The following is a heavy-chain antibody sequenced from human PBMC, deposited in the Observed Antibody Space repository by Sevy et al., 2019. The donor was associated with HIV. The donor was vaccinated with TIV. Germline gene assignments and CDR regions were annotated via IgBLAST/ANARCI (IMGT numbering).Heavy chain of an antibody. Sequence: GGSLRLTCEASGFTFSDYWMNWVRQAPGKGLEWVANIKQDGSVKSYVDSVKGRFIISRDNAKNSLYLQMHSLRAEDTAIYYCAKMGTSGVYWGQGTLVTVSS. CDR2: IKQDGSVK. CDR3: AKMGTSGVY. V-gene: IGHV3-7*03. D-gene: IGHD7-27*01. CDR1: GFTFSDYW. J-gene: IGHJ4*02.